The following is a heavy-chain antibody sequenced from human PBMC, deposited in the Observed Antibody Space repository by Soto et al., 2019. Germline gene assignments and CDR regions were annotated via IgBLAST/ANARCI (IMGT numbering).Heavy chain of an antibody. V-gene: IGHV3-30*18. J-gene: IGHJ4*02. D-gene: IGHD2-15*01. CDR2: ISYDGSNK. CDR3: AKESVVVVAANLELVDY. CDR1: GFTFSSYG. Sequence: HPGGSLRLSCAASGFTFSSYGMHWVRQAPGKGLEWVAVISYDGSNKYYADSVKGRFTISRDNSKNTLYLQMNSLRAEDTAVYYCAKESVVVVAANLELVDYWGQGTLVTVSS.